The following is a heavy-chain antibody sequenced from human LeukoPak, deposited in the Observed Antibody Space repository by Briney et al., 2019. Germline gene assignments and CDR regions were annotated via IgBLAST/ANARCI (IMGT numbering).Heavy chain of an antibody. CDR1: GFTFRNYG. CDR3: ARGPYYYGSRYMDV. Sequence: PGGSLRLSCAASGFTFRNYGMHWVRQAPGKGLEWVAVISYDGSNKYYADSVKGRFTISRDNSKNTLYLQMNSLRAEDTAVYYCARGPYYYGSRYMDVWGKGTTVTVSS. CDR2: ISYDGSNK. V-gene: IGHV3-30*03. D-gene: IGHD3-10*01. J-gene: IGHJ6*03.